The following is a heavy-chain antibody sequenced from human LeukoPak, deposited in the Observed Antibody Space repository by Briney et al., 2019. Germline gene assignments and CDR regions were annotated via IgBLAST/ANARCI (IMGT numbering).Heavy chain of an antibody. CDR2: IYPGDSDT. CDR1: GSNFANYW. V-gene: IGHV5-51*01. CDR3: ALRIGRDGNKG. J-gene: IGHJ3*01. Sequence: GESLKISCKGSGSNFANYWIGWVRQLPGKGLEWMGIIYPGDSDTRYSPSFQGQVTISADKSLSIAYLQWSSLKASDTAMYYCALRIGRDGNKGWGQGTMVTVSS. D-gene: IGHD5-24*01.